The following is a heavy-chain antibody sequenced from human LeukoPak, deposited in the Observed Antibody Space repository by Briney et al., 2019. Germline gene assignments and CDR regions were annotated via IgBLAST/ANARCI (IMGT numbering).Heavy chain of an antibody. CDR3: ARSGQHLFDF. V-gene: IGHV3-48*03. Sequence: PGGSLRLSCAASGFTFSSSEMNWVRQAPGKGLEWVSYISSSGGTISYADSVKGRFAISRDNAKNSLYLRMNSLRAEDTAIYYCARSGQHLFDFWGQGTLVTVSS. D-gene: IGHD6-13*01. J-gene: IGHJ4*02. CDR1: GFTFSSSE. CDR2: ISSSGGTI.